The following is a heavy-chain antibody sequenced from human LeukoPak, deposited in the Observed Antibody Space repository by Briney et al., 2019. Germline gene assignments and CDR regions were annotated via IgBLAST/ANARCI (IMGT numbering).Heavy chain of an antibody. Sequence: GRSLRLSCAASGFTFSSYAMHWVRQAPGKGLEWVAVISYDGSNKYYANSVKGRFTISRDNSKNTLYLQMNSLRAEDTVVYYCARLYCSSTSCYHDYYYYYGMDVWGQGTTVTVSS. CDR1: GFTFSSYA. V-gene: IGHV3-30-3*01. CDR2: ISYDGSNK. J-gene: IGHJ6*02. D-gene: IGHD2-2*01. CDR3: ARLYCSSTSCYHDYYYYYGMDV.